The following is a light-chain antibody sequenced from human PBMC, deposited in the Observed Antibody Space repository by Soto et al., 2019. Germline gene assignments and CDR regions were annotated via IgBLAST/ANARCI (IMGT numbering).Light chain of an antibody. Sequence: EIVLTQSPGTLSLSPGDRATLSCRASQTVSGNYLAWYHQKPGQAPRLLIHSASSRATGIPDRFSASGTGTDFTLTISSLQPDDFASYCCQHYGGMWTFGQGTKVEMK. CDR3: QHYGGMWT. J-gene: IGKJ1*01. V-gene: IGKV3-20*01. CDR1: QTVSGNY. CDR2: SAS.